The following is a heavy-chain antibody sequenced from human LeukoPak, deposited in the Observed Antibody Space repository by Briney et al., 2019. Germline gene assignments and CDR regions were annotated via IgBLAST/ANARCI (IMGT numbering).Heavy chain of an antibody. CDR1: GGSFSGYY. Sequence: SETLSLTCAVYGGSFSGYYWSWIRQPPGKGLEWIGEINHSGSTNYNPSLKSRVTISVDTSKNQFSLKLSSVTAADTAVYYCARYCGGDCNVEMGGDVWGQGTMVTVSS. J-gene: IGHJ3*01. D-gene: IGHD2-21*02. V-gene: IGHV4-34*01. CDR2: INHSGST. CDR3: ARYCGGDCNVEMGGDV.